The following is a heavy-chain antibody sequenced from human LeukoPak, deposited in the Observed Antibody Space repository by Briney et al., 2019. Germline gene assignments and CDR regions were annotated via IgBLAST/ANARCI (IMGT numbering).Heavy chain of an antibody. J-gene: IGHJ4*02. CDR1: VYTFTGYY. V-gene: IGHV1-2*02. CDR2: INPNSGGT. CDR3: ARDESVVPAAESEGFDY. Sequence: GASVKVPCKASVYTFTGYYMHWVRQAPGQGLEWMGWINPNSGGTNYAQKFQGRVTMTRDTSISTAYMELSRLRSDDTAVYYCARDESVVPAAESEGFDYWGQGTLVTVSS. D-gene: IGHD2-2*01.